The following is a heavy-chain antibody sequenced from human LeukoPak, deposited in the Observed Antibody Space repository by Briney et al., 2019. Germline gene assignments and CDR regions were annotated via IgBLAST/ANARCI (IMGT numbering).Heavy chain of an antibody. Sequence: MTGGPLRLSCAASGFTFSSYSMNWVRQAPGKGLEWVSSISSSSSYIYYADSVKGRFTISRDNAKNSLYLQMNRLRAEDTAVYYCARDFTRYDFWSGEFASYWGQGTLVTVSS. D-gene: IGHD3-3*01. CDR1: GFTFSSYS. V-gene: IGHV3-21*01. CDR2: ISSSSSYI. CDR3: ARDFTRYDFWSGEFASY. J-gene: IGHJ4*02.